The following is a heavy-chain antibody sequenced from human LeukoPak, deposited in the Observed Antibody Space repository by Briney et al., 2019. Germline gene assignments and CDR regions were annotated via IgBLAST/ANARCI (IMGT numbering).Heavy chain of an antibody. V-gene: IGHV3-74*01. Sequence: PGGSLRLSCAASGFTFSSYWKHCVRHAPGKGLVWVSRINSDGSSTNYADSVKGRYTISRDNAKNTLYLQVKSLRAEDTAVYYCVRGPSGWGSLDSWGQGTLVTVSS. D-gene: IGHD7-27*01. J-gene: IGHJ4*02. CDR1: GFTFSSYW. CDR2: INSDGSST. CDR3: VRGPSGWGSLDS.